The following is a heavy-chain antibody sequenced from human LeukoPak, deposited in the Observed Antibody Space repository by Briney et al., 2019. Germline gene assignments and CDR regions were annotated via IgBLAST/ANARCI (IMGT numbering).Heavy chain of an antibody. CDR2: ISAYNGNT. CDR3: ARGPGYYDILTGYYSTLDY. Sequence: RASVKVSFKSSVYTFTSYGISWVRQAPGQGLAWMGWISAYNGNTNYAQKLQGRVTMTTDTSTSTAYMELRSMRSDDTAVYYCARGPGYYDILTGYYSTLDYWGQGTLVTVSS. V-gene: IGHV1-18*01. J-gene: IGHJ4*02. CDR1: VYTFTSYG. D-gene: IGHD3-9*01.